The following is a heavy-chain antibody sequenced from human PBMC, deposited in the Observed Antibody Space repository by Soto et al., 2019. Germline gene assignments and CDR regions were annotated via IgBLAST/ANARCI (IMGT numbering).Heavy chain of an antibody. D-gene: IGHD1-1*01. J-gene: IGHJ4*02. CDR3: ARQVSYNWNDLSVFDY. V-gene: IGHV4-59*08. Sequence: QVQLQASGPGLVKPSATLSLTFSVSGGSILSHYWSWIRMPPGMGMAWIGFIYFVGFTYYNPSLKSRLNISVDTFKNQVALQLSSVTAADTAVYFCARQVSYNWNDLSVFDYWGRGTLVTVSS. CDR1: GGSILSHY. CDR2: IYFVGFT.